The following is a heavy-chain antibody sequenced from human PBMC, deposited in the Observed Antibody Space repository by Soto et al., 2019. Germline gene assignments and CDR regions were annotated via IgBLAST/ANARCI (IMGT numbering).Heavy chain of an antibody. CDR1: GGSFSGYY. V-gene: IGHV4-34*01. D-gene: IGHD1-7*01. Sequence: SATLSLTCAVYGGSFSGYYWSWIRQPPGKGLEWIGEINHSGSTNYNPSLKSRVTISVDTYKNQFSLKLSSVTAADTAVYYCARGDNWNYVGWFDPWGQGTLVTVSS. CDR2: INHSGST. CDR3: ARGDNWNYVGWFDP. J-gene: IGHJ5*02.